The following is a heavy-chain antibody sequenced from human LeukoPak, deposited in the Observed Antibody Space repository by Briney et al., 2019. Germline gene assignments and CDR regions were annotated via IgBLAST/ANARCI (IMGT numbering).Heavy chain of an antibody. CDR3: ARDTRPFAGFDP. D-gene: IGHD3-3*02. CDR2: IIPIFGTA. J-gene: IGHJ5*02. V-gene: IGHV1-69*13. CDR1: GGTFSSYA. Sequence: ASVKVSCKASGGTFSSYAISWVRQAPGQGLEWMGGIIPIFGTANYAQKFQGRVTITADESTSTAYMELSSLRSGDTAVYYCARDTRPFAGFDPWGQGTLVTVSS.